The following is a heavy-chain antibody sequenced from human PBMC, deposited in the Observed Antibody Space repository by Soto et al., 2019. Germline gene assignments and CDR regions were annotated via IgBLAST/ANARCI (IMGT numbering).Heavy chain of an antibody. CDR2: ISGSGGST. J-gene: IGHJ5*02. D-gene: IGHD3-16*02. Sequence: GGSLRLSCAASGFTFSSYAMSWVRQAPGKGLEWVSAISGSGGSTYYADSVKGRFTISRDNSKNTLYLQMNSLRAEDTAVYYCAKCPRYDYIWGSYPANWFDPWGQGPLVTVSS. CDR3: AKCPRYDYIWGSYPANWFDP. CDR1: GFTFSSYA. V-gene: IGHV3-23*01.